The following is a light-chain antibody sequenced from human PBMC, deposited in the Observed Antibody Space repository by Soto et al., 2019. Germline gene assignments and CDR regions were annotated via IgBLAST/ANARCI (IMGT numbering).Light chain of an antibody. J-gene: IGKJ4*01. CDR3: QQYNSWPPLT. V-gene: IGKV3-15*01. CDR2: GAS. Sequence: EIVMTQSPATLSVSPGESATLSCRASQSVSGNLAWYQQKPRQAPRLLIYGASTRATGIPARFSGSGSGTEFTLTISSLQYEDVAVYYCQQYNSWPPLTFGGGTKVEIK. CDR1: QSVSGN.